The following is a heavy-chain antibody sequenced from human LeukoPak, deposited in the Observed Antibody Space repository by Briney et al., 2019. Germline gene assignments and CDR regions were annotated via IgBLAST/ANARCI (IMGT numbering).Heavy chain of an antibody. J-gene: IGHJ4*02. D-gene: IGHD1-26*01. Sequence: GGSLRLSCAASGFTFSSYWMSWVRQAPGKGLEWVANIKQDGSEKYYVDSVKGRFTISRDNAKNSLYLQMNSLRAEDTAVYYCARRKTMQRSGSYYVMWYFDYWGQGTLVTVFS. CDR1: GFTFSSYW. V-gene: IGHV3-7*01. CDR3: ARRKTMQRSGSYYVMWYFDY. CDR2: IKQDGSEK.